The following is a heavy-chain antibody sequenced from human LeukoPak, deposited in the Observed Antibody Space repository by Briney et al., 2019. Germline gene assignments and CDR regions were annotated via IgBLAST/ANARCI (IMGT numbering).Heavy chain of an antibody. CDR3: ARDRAVVVAATDY. J-gene: IGHJ4*02. D-gene: IGHD2-15*01. CDR2: VDPEDGET. Sequence: ASVKVSCKVSGYTFTDYYMHWVQQAPGKGLEWMGLVDPEDGETIYAEKFQGRVTITADTSTDTAYMELSSLRSEDTAVYYCARDRAVVVAATDYWGQGTLVTVSS. V-gene: IGHV1-69-2*01. CDR1: GYTFTDYY.